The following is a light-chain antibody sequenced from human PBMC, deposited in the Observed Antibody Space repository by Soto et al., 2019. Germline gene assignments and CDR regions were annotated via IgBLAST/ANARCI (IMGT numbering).Light chain of an antibody. CDR1: STDVGNYNY. CDR3: SSYAGSNNWV. V-gene: IGLV2-8*01. Sequence: QSALTQPPSASGSPGQSLTISCTGTSTDVGNYNYVSWYQQHPGKAPKLMISDVNRRPSGVPDRFSGSKSGNTASLTVSRLQAEDEADYYCSSYAGSNNWVFGGGTKVTVL. CDR2: DVN. J-gene: IGLJ3*02.